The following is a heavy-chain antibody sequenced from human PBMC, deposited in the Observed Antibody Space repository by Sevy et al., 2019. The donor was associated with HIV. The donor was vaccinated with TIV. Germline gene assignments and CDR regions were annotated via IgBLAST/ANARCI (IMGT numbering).Heavy chain of an antibody. J-gene: IGHJ6*02. D-gene: IGHD3-3*01. V-gene: IGHV3-64D*06. CDR1: GFSFSNSA. CDR3: VKDPDYNFWRGDYGMDV. CDR2: RSSDGVST. Sequence: GGSLRLSCSGSGFSFSNSAMNWVRRTPGKGLKYVSDRSSDGVSTDYTDSVRGRFTISRDNSKNTLYLQMSSLRVEDTAVYYCVKDPDYNFWRGDYGMDVWGQGTTVTVSS.